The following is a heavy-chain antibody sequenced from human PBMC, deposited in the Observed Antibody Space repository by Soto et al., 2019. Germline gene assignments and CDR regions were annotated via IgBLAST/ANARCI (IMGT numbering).Heavy chain of an antibody. CDR2: ISTSGST. J-gene: IGHJ4*01. CDR3: ATIGIVGATSVVY. Sequence: SETLSLTCTVSGGSVTSRSYYWSWIRQPPGKGLEWIGYISTSGSTNDNPSLKSRVTISLDTSKNQFSLKLSSVTAADTAVYYCATIGIVGATSVVYWGQGTLVTVSS. V-gene: IGHV4-61*01. D-gene: IGHD1-26*01. CDR1: GGSVTSRSYY.